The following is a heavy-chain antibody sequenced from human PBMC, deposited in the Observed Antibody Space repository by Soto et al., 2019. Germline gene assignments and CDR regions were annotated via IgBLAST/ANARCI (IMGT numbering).Heavy chain of an antibody. CDR2: ISAGGSST. CDR1: GFTFSSDV. V-gene: IGHV3-23*01. D-gene: IGHD3-10*01. J-gene: IGHJ4*02. CDR3: AKEGALGLSYFDS. Sequence: GGSLRLSCAASGFTFSSDVMSWVRQAPGKGLEWVSTISAGGSSTYYADSVKGRFTISRDNSKNTLYLQMNSLRPEDTAVYYCAKEGALGLSYFDSWGQGTLLTVSS.